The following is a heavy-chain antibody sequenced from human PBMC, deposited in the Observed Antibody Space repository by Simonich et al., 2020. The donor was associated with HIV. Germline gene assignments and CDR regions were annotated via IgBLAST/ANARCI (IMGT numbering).Heavy chain of an antibody. J-gene: IGHJ1*01. CDR3: ARAGVRQWLVQYLQH. D-gene: IGHD6-19*01. CDR1: GYNFTGYY. CDR2: INPNSGDT. Sequence: QVQLVQSGAEVKKPGASVKVSCKASGYNFTGYYLHWVRQAPGQGLEWMGWINPNSGDTKSAQHFQGRVTMTRETSISTAYMELSRLTSDDTAIFYCARAGVRQWLVQYLQHWGQGTLVSVSS. V-gene: IGHV1-2*02.